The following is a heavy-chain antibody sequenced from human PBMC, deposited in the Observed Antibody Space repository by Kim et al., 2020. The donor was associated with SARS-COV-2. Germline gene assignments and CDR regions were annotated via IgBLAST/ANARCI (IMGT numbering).Heavy chain of an antibody. CDR3: AKGGSWCDY. J-gene: IGHJ4*02. V-gene: IGHV3-23*01. D-gene: IGHD6-13*01. CDR2: GAT. Sequence: GATLYADPRKGRFTVSRDNSRNTLYLQMNSLTAEDTALYYCAKGGSWCDYWGQGTLVTVSS.